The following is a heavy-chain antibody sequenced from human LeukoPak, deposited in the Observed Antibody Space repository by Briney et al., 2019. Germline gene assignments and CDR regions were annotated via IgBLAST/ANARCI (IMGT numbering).Heavy chain of an antibody. J-gene: IGHJ5*02. Sequence: SSETLSLTCTVSGGSISSSSYYWGWIRQPPGKGLEWIGSIYYSGSTYYNPSLKSRVTISVDTSKNQFSLKLSSVTAADTAVYYCARDLFYYGSGTDVRLFDPWGQGTLVTVSS. CDR1: GGSISSSSYY. CDR2: IYYSGST. CDR3: ARDLFYYGSGTDVRLFDP. D-gene: IGHD3-10*01. V-gene: IGHV4-39*07.